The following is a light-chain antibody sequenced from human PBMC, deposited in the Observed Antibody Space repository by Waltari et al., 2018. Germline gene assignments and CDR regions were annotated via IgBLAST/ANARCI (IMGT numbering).Light chain of an antibody. J-gene: IGLJ3*02. CDR3: CSYAGAYTFV. V-gene: IGLV2-11*01. Sequence: QSALTQPHSVSASPGQSVTIPCSGSINDVGVEDYVSWYQQLPGKAPKLILYYVVKRPSGVPSRFSGSKYGTTASLTISGLQTDDEATYYCCSYAGAYTFVFGGGTKLTVL. CDR1: INDVGVEDY. CDR2: YVV.